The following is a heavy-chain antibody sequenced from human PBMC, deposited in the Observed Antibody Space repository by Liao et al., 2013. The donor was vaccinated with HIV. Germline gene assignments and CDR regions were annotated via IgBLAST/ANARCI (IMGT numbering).Heavy chain of an antibody. CDR3: ARGEWGLXCSSTSCYNHYYMDV. Sequence: QVQLQESGPGLVKPSQTLSLTCSVSGGPITFGEYYWSWIRQPPGKGLEWIGSIYYSGSTYYNPSLKSRVTISVDTSKNQFSLKLSSVTAADTAVYYCARGEWGLXCSSTSCYNHYYMDVWAKGPRSPSP. J-gene: IGHJ6*03. CDR2: IYYSGST. CDR1: GGPITFGEYY. V-gene: IGHV4-30-4*08. D-gene: IGHD2-2*02.